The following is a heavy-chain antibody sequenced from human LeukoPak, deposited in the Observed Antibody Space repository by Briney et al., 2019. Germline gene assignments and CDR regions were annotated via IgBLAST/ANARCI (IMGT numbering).Heavy chain of an antibody. J-gene: IGHJ4*02. CDR3: ARDPSYYGSGGNNY. D-gene: IGHD3-10*01. CDR2: ISYDGSNK. CDR1: GFTFSSYA. V-gene: IGHV3-30-3*01. Sequence: GGSLRLSCAASGFTFSSYAMSWVRQAPGKGLEWVAVISYDGSNKYYADSVKGRFTIFRDNSKNTLYLQMNSLRAEDTAVYYCARDPSYYGSGGNNYWGQGTLVTVSS.